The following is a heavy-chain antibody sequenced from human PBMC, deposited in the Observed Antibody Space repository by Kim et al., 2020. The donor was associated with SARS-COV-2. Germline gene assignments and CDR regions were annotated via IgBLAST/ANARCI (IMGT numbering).Heavy chain of an antibody. CDR3: ARGRRSAAYRGVDY. CDR2: IKQDGSEQ. J-gene: IGHJ4*01. D-gene: IGHD3-3*01. Sequence: GGSLRLSCVASEFTFSDYYMSWVRQAPGKGLEWVANIKQDGSEQWYVDSVKGRFTISRDNAKNSLYLQMNSPRAEDTAVYYCARGRRSAAYRGVDYGG. V-gene: IGHV3-7*01. CDR1: EFTFSDYY.